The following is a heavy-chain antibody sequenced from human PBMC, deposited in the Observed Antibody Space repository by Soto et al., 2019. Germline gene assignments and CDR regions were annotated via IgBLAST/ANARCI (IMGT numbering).Heavy chain of an antibody. CDR3: SSVEVASGHYYYGMDV. V-gene: IGHV4-4*02. J-gene: IGHJ6*01. Sequence: GKGLEWIGEIYHSGSTNYNPSLKSRVTISVDKSKNQFSLKLSSVTAADTAVYYCSSVEVASGHYYYGMDV. CDR2: IYHSGST. D-gene: IGHD2-2*01.